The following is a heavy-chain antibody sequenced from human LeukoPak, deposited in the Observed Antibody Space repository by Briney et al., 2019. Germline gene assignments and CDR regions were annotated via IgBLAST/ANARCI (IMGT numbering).Heavy chain of an antibody. CDR3: ARADGVLWFGETIAPYFDY. V-gene: IGHV4-59*01. CDR2: IYYSGST. Sequence: NSSETLSLTCTVSGGSISSYYWSWIRQPPGKGLEWIGYIYYSGSTNYNPSLKSRVTISVDTSKNQFSLKLSSVTAADTAVYYRARADGVLWFGETIAPYFDYWGQGTLVTVSS. CDR1: GGSISSYY. J-gene: IGHJ4*02. D-gene: IGHD3-10*01.